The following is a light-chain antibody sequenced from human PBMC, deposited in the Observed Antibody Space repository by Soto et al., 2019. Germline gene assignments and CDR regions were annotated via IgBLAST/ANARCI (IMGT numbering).Light chain of an antibody. CDR2: GAS. J-gene: IGKJ1*01. Sequence: EIVLTQSPGTLSLSPGERATLSCRASESVSSSYLAWYQQKPGQAPRLLIYGASTRATGIPDRFSGSGSGTDFALAIRRLEPEDSAVYYCQQYGGSPRTFGQGTKVEIK. CDR3: QQYGGSPRT. V-gene: IGKV3-20*01. CDR1: ESVSSSY.